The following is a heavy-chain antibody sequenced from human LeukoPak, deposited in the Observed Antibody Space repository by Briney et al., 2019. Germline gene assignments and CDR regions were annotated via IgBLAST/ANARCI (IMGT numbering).Heavy chain of an antibody. CDR2: ISGSGGGT. Sequence: GGSLRLSCAVSGITLSNYGMSWVRQAPGKGLEWVTGISGSGGGTSYADSVKGRFTISRDNAKNTLFLQMNSLRVEDTAVYFCAKRGVVIRVFLVGFHKEAYYFESWGQGAQVTVSS. V-gene: IGHV3-23*01. D-gene: IGHD3-3*01. CDR3: AKRGVVIRVFLVGFHKEAYYFES. CDR1: GITLSNYG. J-gene: IGHJ4*02.